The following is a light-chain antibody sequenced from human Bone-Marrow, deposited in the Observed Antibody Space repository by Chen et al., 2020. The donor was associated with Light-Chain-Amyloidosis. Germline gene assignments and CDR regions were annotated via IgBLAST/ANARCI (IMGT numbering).Light chain of an antibody. J-gene: IGLJ3*02. CDR2: KND. V-gene: IGLV1-44*01. CDR3: AGWDDSLNSWL. Sequence: QSVLTQPPSASGTPGQRVTISCSGATSNIGSDAVNWYQHVPGTAPILLIYKNDRRPSGIPDRFSGSKSGTSASLAISGLQSEDEADYFCAGWDDSLNSWLFGGGTKLTVL. CDR1: TSNIGSDA.